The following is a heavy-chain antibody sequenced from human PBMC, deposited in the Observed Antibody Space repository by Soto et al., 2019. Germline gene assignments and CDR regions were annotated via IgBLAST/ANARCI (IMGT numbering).Heavy chain of an antibody. Sequence: GGSLRLSCAASGFTFSSYGMHWVRQAPGKGLEWVAVIWYDGSNKYYADSVKGRFTISRDNSKNTLYLQMNSLRAEDTAVYYCARDTTPGWYGSAEYFQHWGQGTLVTVSS. D-gene: IGHD6-19*01. V-gene: IGHV3-33*01. J-gene: IGHJ1*01. CDR2: IWYDGSNK. CDR3: ARDTTPGWYGSAEYFQH. CDR1: GFTFSSYG.